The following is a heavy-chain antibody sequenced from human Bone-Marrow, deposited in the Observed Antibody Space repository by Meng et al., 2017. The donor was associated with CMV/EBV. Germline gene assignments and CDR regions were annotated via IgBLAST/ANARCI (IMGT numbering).Heavy chain of an antibody. Sequence: GESLKISCEASGFTFSSYAMNWVRQAPGKGLEWVSTISGSGSRTYNADSVKGRLTISRDNSKNTLYLEMNSLRAEDTAVYYCAKVLRARTPNFYYGMDVWGQGTTVTFSS. V-gene: IGHV3-23*01. CDR3: AKVLRARTPNFYYGMDV. J-gene: IGHJ6*02. CDR2: ISGSGSRT. CDR1: GFTFSSYA. D-gene: IGHD5/OR15-5a*01.